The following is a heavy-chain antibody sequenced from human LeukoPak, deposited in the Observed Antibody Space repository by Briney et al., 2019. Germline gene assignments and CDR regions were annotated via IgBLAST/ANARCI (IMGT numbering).Heavy chain of an antibody. J-gene: IGHJ6*03. CDR3: ARGRYCSGGSCYHPWGYYYYMDV. CDR2: INHSGST. V-gene: IGHV4-34*01. Sequence: SETLSLTCAVYGGSFSGYYWSWIRQPPGKGLERIGEINHSGSTNYNPSLKSRVTISVDTSKNQFSLKLSSVTAADTAVYYCARGRYCSGGSCYHPWGYYYYMDVWGKGTTVTVSS. CDR1: GGSFSGYY. D-gene: IGHD2-15*01.